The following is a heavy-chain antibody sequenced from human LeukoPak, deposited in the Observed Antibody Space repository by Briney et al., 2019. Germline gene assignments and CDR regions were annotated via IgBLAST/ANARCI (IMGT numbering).Heavy chain of an antibody. CDR3: ARWGLAYTIDF. V-gene: IGHV3-7*01. D-gene: IGHD2-21*01. CDR1: GLSFSTYW. J-gene: IGHJ4*02. Sequence: PGGPLSLSCAASGLSFSTYWMAWVRQAPGRGVEGVANINPGAGERYYVDSVKGRFTISRDDAKTSLYLQMDNLRVEDTAVYSCARWGLAYTIDFWGQGTLVTVSS. CDR2: INPGAGER.